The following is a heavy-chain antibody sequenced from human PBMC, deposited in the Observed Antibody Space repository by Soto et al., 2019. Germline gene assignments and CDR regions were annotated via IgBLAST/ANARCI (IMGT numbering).Heavy chain of an antibody. CDR1: GFTFSSYG. D-gene: IGHD4-17*01. CDR3: AKAPNDYGDYVVHY. J-gene: IGHJ4*02. CDR2: ISYDGSNK. V-gene: IGHV3-30*18. Sequence: QVQLVESGGGVVQPGRSLRLSCAASGFTFSSYGMHWVRQAPGKGLEWVAVISYDGSNKYYADSVKGRFTISRDNSKNTLYLQMNSLRAEDTAVYYCAKAPNDYGDYVVHYWGQGTLVTVSS.